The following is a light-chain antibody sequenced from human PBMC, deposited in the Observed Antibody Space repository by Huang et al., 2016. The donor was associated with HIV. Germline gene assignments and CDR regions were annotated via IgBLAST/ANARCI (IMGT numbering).Light chain of an antibody. J-gene: IGKJ4*01. CDR2: DAS. CDR1: QSISSW. CDR3: QQYNSYPLT. Sequence: DIQMTQSPSTLSASVGDRVTITCRASQSISSWLAWYQQKTGKAPKLLIYDASSLESGVPSRFSGSGSGTEFTLTISSLQPDNFVTYYCQQYNSYPLTFGGGTKVEIK. V-gene: IGKV1-5*01.